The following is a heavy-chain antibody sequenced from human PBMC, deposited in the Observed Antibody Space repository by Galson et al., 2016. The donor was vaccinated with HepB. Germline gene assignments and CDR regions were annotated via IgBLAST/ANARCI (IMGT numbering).Heavy chain of an antibody. J-gene: IGHJ4*02. CDR1: GFTFSSYD. V-gene: IGHV3-13*01. D-gene: IGHD3-22*01. Sequence: SLRLSCAASGFTFSSYDMHWVRQATGKGLEWVSSIGPAGDTYYPGSVKGRFTISRANAKNSLCLQMNSLRAGDTAVYYCARGTYYYVSNGYYYFDYWGQGTLVTVSS. CDR2: IGPAGDT. CDR3: ARGTYYYVSNGYYYFDY.